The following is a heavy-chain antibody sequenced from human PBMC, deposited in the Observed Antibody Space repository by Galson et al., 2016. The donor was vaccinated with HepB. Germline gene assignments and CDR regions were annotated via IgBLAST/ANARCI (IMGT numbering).Heavy chain of an antibody. CDR2: IVAGNGDT. V-gene: IGHV1-58*01. D-gene: IGHD6-13*01. CDR3: AARSNSWPYY. Sequence: SVKVSCKASGVTFSTSAVQWVRQARGQHLEWIGWIVAGNGDTKYAQKFQERVTITRDMSTRTAYMELSSLTSEDTAVYYCAARSNSWPYYWGQGTLVTVSS. CDR1: GVTFSTSA. J-gene: IGHJ4*02.